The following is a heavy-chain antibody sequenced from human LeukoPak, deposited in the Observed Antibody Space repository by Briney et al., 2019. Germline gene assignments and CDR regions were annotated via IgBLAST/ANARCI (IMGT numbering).Heavy chain of an antibody. CDR2: INPSGVTT. Sequence: ASVTVSCTASGYTFTRYYMHWVRQAPGQGLEWMGIINPSGVTTSYAKTFQGRVTMTRDTSTSTVYMELSSLRSEDTAVYYCARVGLRFLEGGYYGMDVWGQGTTVTVSS. J-gene: IGHJ6*02. CDR1: GYTFTRYY. V-gene: IGHV1-46*01. D-gene: IGHD3-3*01. CDR3: ARVGLRFLEGGYYGMDV.